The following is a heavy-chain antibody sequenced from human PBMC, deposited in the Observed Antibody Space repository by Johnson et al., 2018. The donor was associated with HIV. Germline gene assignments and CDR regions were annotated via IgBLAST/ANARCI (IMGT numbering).Heavy chain of an antibody. V-gene: IGHV3-30*18. CDR3: AKGREWELLAGAFDL. Sequence: QVQLVESGGGVVQPGRSLRLSCAASGFTFSSYGMHWVRQAPGKGLEWVAVISYDGSNKFYAASVKGRFTISRDNSKNTLYLTMTSRGAEDTAVYYCAKGREWELLAGAFDLWGPGTMVTVSP. D-gene: IGHD1-26*01. CDR2: ISYDGSNK. CDR1: GFTFSSYG. J-gene: IGHJ3*01.